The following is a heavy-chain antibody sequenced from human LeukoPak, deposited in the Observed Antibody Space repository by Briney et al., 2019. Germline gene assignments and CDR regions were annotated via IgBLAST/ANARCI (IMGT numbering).Heavy chain of an antibody. CDR1: GGTFSGYA. V-gene: IGHV1-69*04. J-gene: IGHJ4*02. CDR3: ARDQKNYGDYGWYFDY. CDR2: IIPILGIA. D-gene: IGHD4-17*01. Sequence: ASVKVSCKASGGTFSGYAISWERQAPGQGLEWMRRIIPILGIANYAQKFQGRVTITADKSTSTAYMELSSLRSEDTVVYYCARDQKNYGDYGWYFDYRGQGTLVTVSS.